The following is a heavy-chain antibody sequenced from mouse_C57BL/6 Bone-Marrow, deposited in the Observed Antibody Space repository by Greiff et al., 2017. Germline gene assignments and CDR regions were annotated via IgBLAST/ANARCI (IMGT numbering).Heavy chain of an antibody. V-gene: IGHV1-59*01. CDR1: GYTFTSYW. D-gene: IGHD2-5*01. Sequence: QVQLQQPGAELVRPGTSVKLSCKASGYTFTSYWMHWVKQRPGQGLEWIGVIDPSDSYTNYNQKFKGKATLTVDTSSSTAYMQLSSLTSEDSAVYYCARDSNRDYWGQGTTRTVSS. CDR2: IDPSDSYT. J-gene: IGHJ2*01. CDR3: ARDSNRDY.